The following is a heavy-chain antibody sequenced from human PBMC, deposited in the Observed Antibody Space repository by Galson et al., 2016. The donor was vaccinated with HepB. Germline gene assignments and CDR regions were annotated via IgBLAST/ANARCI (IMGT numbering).Heavy chain of an antibody. CDR1: GFTFSSCA. Sequence: SLRLSCAASGFTFSSCAMSWVRQAPGKGLEWVSSSGSGGPTYYADSVKGRFTISRDNSKNTLFLQMHSLRADDTAVYYCAKSVLEYDILTGYYRRGADYWGQGTLVTVSS. CDR3: AKSVLEYDILTGYYRRGADY. V-gene: IGHV3-23*01. J-gene: IGHJ4*02. D-gene: IGHD3-9*01. CDR2: SGSGGPT.